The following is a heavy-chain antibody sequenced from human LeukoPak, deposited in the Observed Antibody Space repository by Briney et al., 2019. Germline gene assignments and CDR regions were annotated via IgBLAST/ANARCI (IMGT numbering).Heavy chain of an antibody. CDR2: INHSGST. Sequence: SETLSLTCAVYGGSFSGYYWSWIRQPPGKGLEWIGEINHSGSTNYNPSLKSRVTMSVDTSRNQFSLKLSSMTAADTAVYYCARADYDTSAYYYTFDYWGQGTLVTVSS. D-gene: IGHD3-22*01. CDR1: GGSFSGYY. J-gene: IGHJ4*02. CDR3: ARADYDTSAYYYTFDY. V-gene: IGHV4-34*01.